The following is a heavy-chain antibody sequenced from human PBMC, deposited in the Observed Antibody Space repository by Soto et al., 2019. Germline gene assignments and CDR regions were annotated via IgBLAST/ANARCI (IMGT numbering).Heavy chain of an antibody. CDR1: GFTFDDYA. Sequence: EVQLVESGGGLVQPGRSLRLSCAASGFTFDDYAMHWVRQAPGKGLGWVSGISWNSGSIGFADSVKGRFTISRDNAKNSLYLQMNSLRAEDTALYYCAKDTEYSGYDWGAFDIWGQGTMVTVSS. D-gene: IGHD5-12*01. V-gene: IGHV3-9*01. CDR2: ISWNSGSI. CDR3: AKDTEYSGYDWGAFDI. J-gene: IGHJ3*02.